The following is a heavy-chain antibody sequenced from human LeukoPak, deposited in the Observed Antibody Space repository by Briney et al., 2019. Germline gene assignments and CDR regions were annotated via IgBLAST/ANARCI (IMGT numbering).Heavy chain of an antibody. CDR1: GCTFTSYD. J-gene: IGHJ5*02. CDR3: ARGRVAVAGGWFDP. CDR2: MNPNSGNT. V-gene: IGHV1-8*01. Sequence: GASVKVSCKASGCTFTSYDINWVRQATGQGLEWMGWMNPNSGNTGYAQKFQGRVTMTRNTSISTAYMELSSLRSEDTAVYYCARGRVAVAGGWFDPWGQGTLVTVSS. D-gene: IGHD6-19*01.